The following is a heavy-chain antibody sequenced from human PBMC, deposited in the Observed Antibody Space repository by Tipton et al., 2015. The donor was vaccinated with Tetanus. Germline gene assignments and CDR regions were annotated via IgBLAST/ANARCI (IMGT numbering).Heavy chain of an antibody. Sequence: SLRLSCAGSGFAFSTYAMSWVRQAPGKGLEWVSSISGGATSTNTADSVKGRFTIYRDDSKNTLYLQMNSLRAEDTAVYYCAKDGCFSVGCLGSDYWGQGNLVTVSS. J-gene: IGHJ4*02. D-gene: IGHD5/OR15-5a*01. CDR3: AKDGCFSVGCLGSDY. V-gene: IGHV3-23*01. CDR1: GFAFSTYA. CDR2: ISGGATST.